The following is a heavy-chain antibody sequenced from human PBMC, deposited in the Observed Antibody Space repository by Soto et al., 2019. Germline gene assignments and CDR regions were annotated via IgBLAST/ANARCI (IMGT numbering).Heavy chain of an antibody. J-gene: IGHJ6*02. Sequence: SETLSLTCAVYGGSFSGYYWSWIRQPPGRGLEWIGEINHSGSTNYNPSLKSRVTISVDTSKNQFSLKLSSVTAADTAVYYCARLRGYYGSGSYYIPYYYYGMDVWGQGTTVTVSS. CDR2: INHSGST. D-gene: IGHD3-10*01. CDR1: GGSFSGYY. V-gene: IGHV4-34*01. CDR3: ARLRGYYGSGSYYIPYYYYGMDV.